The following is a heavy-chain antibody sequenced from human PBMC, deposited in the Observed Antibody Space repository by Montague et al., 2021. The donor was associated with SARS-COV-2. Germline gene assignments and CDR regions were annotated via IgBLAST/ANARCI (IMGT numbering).Heavy chain of an antibody. CDR3: ARVHYYTGYVDS. V-gene: IGHV4-59*01. D-gene: IGHD3-22*01. J-gene: IGHJ4*02. Sequence: SETLSLTCSVSGGFMSSYHWVWIRQPPGKGLEWIGYVSYRGSTNYNLSFKSRVTISLDTSKNRFSLRVTSVTAADTAFYYCARVHYYTGYVDSWGQGTLVSVSS. CDR1: GGFMSSYH. CDR2: VSYRGST.